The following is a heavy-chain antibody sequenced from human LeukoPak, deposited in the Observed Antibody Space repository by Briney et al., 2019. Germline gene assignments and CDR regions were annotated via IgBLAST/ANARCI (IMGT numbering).Heavy chain of an antibody. CDR3: ARDPVAAAQRGYFDY. D-gene: IGHD6-13*01. V-gene: IGHV3-30*03. J-gene: IGHJ4*02. CDR1: GFTFSHYY. CDR2: ISYDGSNK. Sequence: PGGPLRLSCAASGFTFSHYYMSWIRQAPGKGLEWVAVISYDGSNKYYADSMKGRFTISTDNSKNTLYLQMNSLRAEDKAMYYCARDPVAAAQRGYFDYWGQGTVVTVSS.